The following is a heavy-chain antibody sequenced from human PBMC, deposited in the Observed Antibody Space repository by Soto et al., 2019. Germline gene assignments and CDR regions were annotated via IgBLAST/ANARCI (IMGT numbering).Heavy chain of an antibody. J-gene: IGHJ4*02. CDR2: IKNKADGGTT. Sequence: EVQLVESGGDMVKPGGCLRLSCEASGITFINAWLSWVRQAPGKGLEWVGRIKNKADGGTTDYAAPVRGRFTISRDDSKNTLFLQMNSLEIEDTAIYYCTTDPGEYQDFWGQGTLVTVSS. V-gene: IGHV3-15*01. CDR1: GITFINAW. CDR3: TTDPGEYQDF. D-gene: IGHD4-17*01.